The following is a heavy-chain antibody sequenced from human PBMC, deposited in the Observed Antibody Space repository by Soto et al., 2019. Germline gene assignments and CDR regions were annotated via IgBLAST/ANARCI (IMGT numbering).Heavy chain of an antibody. D-gene: IGHD2-21*02. V-gene: IGHV1-69*02. CDR3: ARRRYCGADCYSNYDYGMGV. CDR1: GSTFSSYT. Sequence: QVQLVQSGAEVKKPGSSVKVSCQASGSTFSSYTVSWVRQAPGQGLEWMGRIIPVLGVTNYAPQFKGRVTHSADKSKXPXYXXLRSLGAGDTAVYYCARRRYCGADCYSNYDYGMGVWCQGTTVTVSS. J-gene: IGHJ6*02. CDR2: IIPVLGVT.